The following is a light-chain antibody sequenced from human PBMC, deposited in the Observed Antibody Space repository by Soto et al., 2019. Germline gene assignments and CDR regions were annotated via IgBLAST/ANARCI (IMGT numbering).Light chain of an antibody. CDR1: QSIGNRY. V-gene: IGKV3-20*01. CDR2: GAS. J-gene: IGKJ4*01. Sequence: EIVLAQSPGTLSLPPGERATLSCRASQSIGNRYIAWYQQKPGQAPRLLIYGASIRGTGIPDRFSGSGSGTDFTLTISRLEPEDFAVYYCHQYDTSPLTFGGGNKVDIK. CDR3: HQYDTSPLT.